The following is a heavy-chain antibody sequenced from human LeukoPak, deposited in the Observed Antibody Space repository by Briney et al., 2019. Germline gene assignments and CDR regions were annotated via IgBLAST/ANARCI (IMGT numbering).Heavy chain of an antibody. CDR1: GFTFSSYA. Sequence: GGSLRLSCAASGFTFSSYAMHWVREAPGKGLEWVAVISYDGSNKYYADSVKGRFTISRDNSKNTLYLQMNSLRPEDTAVYYCASGPVPAAYMDVWGKGTTVTVSS. J-gene: IGHJ6*03. V-gene: IGHV3-30-3*01. CDR2: ISYDGSNK. D-gene: IGHD2-2*01. CDR3: ASGPVPAAYMDV.